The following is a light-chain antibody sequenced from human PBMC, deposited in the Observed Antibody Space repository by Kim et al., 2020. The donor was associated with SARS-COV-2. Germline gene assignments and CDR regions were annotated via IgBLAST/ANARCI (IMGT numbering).Light chain of an antibody. Sequence: SASVGDGITITCRASQGIYGYLNWYQQKSGQAPTLLMYGTSTLETGVPSRFSGSGSGADYILTIDSLQPEDFATYYCQQTYSKPYTFGQGTKLEI. V-gene: IGKV1-39*01. CDR2: GTS. J-gene: IGKJ2*01. CDR3: QQTYSKPYT. CDR1: QGIYGY.